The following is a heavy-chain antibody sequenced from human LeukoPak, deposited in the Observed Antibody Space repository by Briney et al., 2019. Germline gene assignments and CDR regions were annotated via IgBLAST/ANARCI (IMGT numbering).Heavy chain of an antibody. Sequence: PGGSLRLSCAASGFTFRTYGMHWVRQAPGKGLEWVAFIRYDGSNRYYADSVKGRFTISRDNSKNTLYLQMNSLRAEDTAVYYCAKDRGNYGDYLYYFDYWGQGTLVTVSS. J-gene: IGHJ4*02. CDR3: AKDRGNYGDYLYYFDY. CDR1: GFTFRTYG. V-gene: IGHV3-30*02. D-gene: IGHD4-17*01. CDR2: IRYDGSNR.